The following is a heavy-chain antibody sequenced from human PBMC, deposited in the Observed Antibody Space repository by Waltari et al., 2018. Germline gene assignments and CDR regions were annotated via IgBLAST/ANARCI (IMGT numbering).Heavy chain of an antibody. J-gene: IGHJ4*02. CDR1: GFTVSSNY. Sequence: EVQLVESGGGLIQPGGSLRLSCAASGFTVSSNYMSWVRQAPGKGLEWVSVIDSGGSTYYADSVKGRFTISRDNSKNTLYLQMNSLRAADTAVYYCSRVMEMATVFDSWGQGTLVTVSS. CDR3: SRVMEMATVFDS. D-gene: IGHD4-4*01. V-gene: IGHV3-53*01. CDR2: IDSGGST.